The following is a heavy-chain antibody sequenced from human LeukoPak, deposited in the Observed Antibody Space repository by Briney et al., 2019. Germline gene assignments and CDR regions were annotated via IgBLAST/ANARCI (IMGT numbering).Heavy chain of an antibody. J-gene: IGHJ4*02. CDR2: INWNGGSI. CDR3: ARVGIYGDYGRYFDY. Sequence: GGSLRLSCAASGFTFDNYGMSWVRLAPGKGLEWVSGINWNGGSIGYAHSVKGRFTISRDNAKNSLYLQMNSLRAEDTALYYCARVGIYGDYGRYFDYWGQGTLVTVSS. D-gene: IGHD4-17*01. V-gene: IGHV3-20*04. CDR1: GFTFDNYG.